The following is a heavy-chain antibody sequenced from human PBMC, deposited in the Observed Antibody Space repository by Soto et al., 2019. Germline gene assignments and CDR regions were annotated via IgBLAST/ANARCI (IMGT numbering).Heavy chain of an antibody. Sequence: QVQLVQSGAEVKKPGASVKISCKASGYTFTRYTMNWVRQAPGQRLEWMGWINPENGNPKSSQKFQDRVIITRDTPASTPYMDLSSLRSEDTAVYYCARGIATGQLDPWGQGTLVTVSS. J-gene: IGHJ5*02. CDR3: ARGIATGQLDP. CDR1: GYTFTRYT. CDR2: INPENGNP. V-gene: IGHV1-3*01. D-gene: IGHD2-2*01.